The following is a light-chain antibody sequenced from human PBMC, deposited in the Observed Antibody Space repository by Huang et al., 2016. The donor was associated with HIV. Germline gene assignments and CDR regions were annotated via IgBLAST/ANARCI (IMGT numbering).Light chain of an antibody. J-gene: IGKJ4*01. CDR3: QQSYSIPPT. Sequence: DIQMTQSPSSLSASAGDRVRITCRASQRISNYLNWYQQKPGTAPKLLIHAASILQKGVPSRFSGSGSGTDFTLTISSLQPEDFATYFCQQSYSIPPTFGGGTRVDIK. V-gene: IGKV1-39*01. CDR1: QRISNY. CDR2: AAS.